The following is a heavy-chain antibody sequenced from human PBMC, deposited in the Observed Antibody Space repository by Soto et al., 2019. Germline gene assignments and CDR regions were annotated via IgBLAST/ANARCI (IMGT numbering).Heavy chain of an antibody. V-gene: IGHV4-34*01. CDR3: ARGLSKRFLEWLLPTHDY. J-gene: IGHJ4*02. CDR1: GESFSGYY. CDR2: IDHSGST. Sequence: SETLALTGAVYGESFSGYYWSGIRQPPGKGLEWIGEIDHSGSTNYNPSLKSRVTISVDTSKNQFSLKRSSVTAEDTAVYDCARGLSKRFLEWLLPTHDYWGQATLVTVSS. D-gene: IGHD3-3*01.